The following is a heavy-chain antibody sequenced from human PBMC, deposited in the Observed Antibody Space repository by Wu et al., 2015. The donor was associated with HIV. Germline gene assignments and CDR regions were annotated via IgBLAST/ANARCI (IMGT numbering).Heavy chain of an antibody. D-gene: IGHD6-19*01. CDR2: INPLFGTT. Sequence: QVQLVQSGAEVKKPGSSVKVSCKASGGTFSSYAISWVRQAPGQGLEWMGGINPLFGTTRYAQKFQGRVTITTDEAKTIAYMELSSLRSEDTAVYYCARNTDSVATSLYSLGVWGQGTTVTVSS. CDR1: GGTFSSYA. V-gene: IGHV1-69*05. J-gene: IGHJ6*02. CDR3: ARNTDSVATSLYSLGV.